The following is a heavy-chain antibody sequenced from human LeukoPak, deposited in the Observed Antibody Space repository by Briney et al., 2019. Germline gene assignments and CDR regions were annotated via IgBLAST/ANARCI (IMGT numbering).Heavy chain of an antibody. Sequence: PGGSLRLSCAASGFTFDDYGMSWVRQAPGKGLEWVSGINWNGGSTGYADSVKGRFTISGDNAKNSLYLQMNSLRAEDTALYYCARSGGLETLFDYWGQGTLVTVSS. D-gene: IGHD2-21*01. V-gene: IGHV3-20*04. CDR1: GFTFDDYG. CDR2: INWNGGST. J-gene: IGHJ4*02. CDR3: ARSGGLETLFDY.